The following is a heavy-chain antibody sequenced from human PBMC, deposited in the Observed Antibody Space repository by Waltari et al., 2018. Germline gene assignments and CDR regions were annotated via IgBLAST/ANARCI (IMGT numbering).Heavy chain of an antibody. CDR3: AGDRAIGLFFDY. Sequence: QVQLQESGQGLVKPSGTLSLTCAVPGDSVSGNYWWSWVRQSPEKGLAWFGQVHHGGKTHYNPSIQSRVTISVDSPKNHFSLTLKSVTAADTAVYYCAGDRAIGLFFDYWGRGTLVTVSS. D-gene: IGHD2-2*01. CDR2: VHHGGKT. J-gene: IGHJ4*02. CDR1: GDSVSGNYW. V-gene: IGHV4-4*02.